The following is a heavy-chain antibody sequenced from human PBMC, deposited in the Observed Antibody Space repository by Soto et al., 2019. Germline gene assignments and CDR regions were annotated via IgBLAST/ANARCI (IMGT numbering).Heavy chain of an antibody. CDR1: GFSLSSSGVD. Sequence: QITLKESGPTLVKPTQTLTLTCSFSGFSLSSSGVDVGWIRQPPGKALEWLALIYWYDDKRYSPSLKGRLTITKDNSTDQVVLTMTNMGHVDPATYFCVHAEYYFGPERSLYSWYFDRWGRGTLVTVSS. D-gene: IGHD1-26*01. CDR3: VHAEYYFGPERSLYSWYFDR. J-gene: IGHJ2*01. V-gene: IGHV2-5*01. CDR2: IYWYDDK.